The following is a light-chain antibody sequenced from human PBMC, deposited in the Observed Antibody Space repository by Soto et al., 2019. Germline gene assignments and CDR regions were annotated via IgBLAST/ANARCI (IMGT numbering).Light chain of an antibody. CDR3: SSSTRSRHQVYV. CDR1: SSDVGGYNY. Sequence: QSALTQPASVSGSPGQSITISCTGTSSDVGGYNYVSWYQQHPGKAPKLMIYDVSNRPSGVSIRFSGSKSGNTASMSISGRQAEDEADCYCSSSTRSRHQVYVFGTGTQLPVL. J-gene: IGLJ1*01. CDR2: DVS. V-gene: IGLV2-14*01.